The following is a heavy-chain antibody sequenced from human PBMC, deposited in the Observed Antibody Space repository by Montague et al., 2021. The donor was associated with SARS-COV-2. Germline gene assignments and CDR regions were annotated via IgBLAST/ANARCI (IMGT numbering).Heavy chain of an antibody. J-gene: IGHJ6*02. D-gene: IGHD2-21*01. V-gene: IGHV3-48*03. CDR3: ARDRDWDDWCGMDV. CDR1: GFIFSSYE. CDR2: ISSSGGGSTK. Sequence: SLRLSCAASGFIFSSYEMNWVRQAPGKGLEWISYISSSGGGSTKHYTDSVKGRFTISRDNAKNSLHLQMSSLRVEDTAIYYCARDRDWDDWCGMDVWGQGTTVTVSS.